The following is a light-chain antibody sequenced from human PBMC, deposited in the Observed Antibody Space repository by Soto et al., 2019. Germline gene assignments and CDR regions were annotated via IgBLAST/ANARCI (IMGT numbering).Light chain of an antibody. J-gene: IGKJ1*01. Sequence: EIVLTQSPGTLSLSPGERATLSCRASESVTSSLAWYQQKPGQPPRLLIYAASTRATDVPARFSGGGSETEFTLTISSLQSEDFAVYYCQQYNNWPRTFGQGTKVDIK. CDR3: QQYNNWPRT. V-gene: IGKV3-15*01. CDR1: ESVTSS. CDR2: AAS.